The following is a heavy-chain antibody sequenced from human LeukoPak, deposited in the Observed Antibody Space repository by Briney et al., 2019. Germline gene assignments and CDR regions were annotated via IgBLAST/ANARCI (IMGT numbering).Heavy chain of an antibody. D-gene: IGHD2-2*01. CDR2: ISYDGSNK. Sequence: GGSLRLSCAASGFTFSSYAMHWVRQAPGKGLGWVAVISYDGSNKYYADSVKGRFTISRDNSKNTLYLQMNSLRAEDTAVYYCAREVVPAARYPYGMDVWGEGTTVTVSS. V-gene: IGHV3-30*04. J-gene: IGHJ6*04. CDR1: GFTFSSYA. CDR3: AREVVPAARYPYGMDV.